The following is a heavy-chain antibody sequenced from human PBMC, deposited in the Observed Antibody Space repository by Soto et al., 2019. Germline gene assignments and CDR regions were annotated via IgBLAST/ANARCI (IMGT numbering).Heavy chain of an antibody. V-gene: IGHV1-2*02. D-gene: IGHD1-26*01. CDR1: GYTFTGHY. J-gene: IGHJ4*02. Sequence: GASVKVSFKASGYTFTGHYIHWLRQAPEQGPEWMGEIGPESGATRYAEKFQGRVTMTLDTSITTVYMELKNLSPDDTAVYYCGRGRSGQIVVFYWGQGTPVTVSS. CDR2: IGPESGAT. CDR3: GRGRSGQIVVFY.